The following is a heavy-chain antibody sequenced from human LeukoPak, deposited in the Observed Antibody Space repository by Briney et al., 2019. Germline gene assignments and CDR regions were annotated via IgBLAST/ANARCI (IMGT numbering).Heavy chain of an antibody. J-gene: IGHJ4*02. CDR1: GFTFSSYW. CDR3: VNYGWGRPA. V-gene: IGHV3-74*03. D-gene: IGHD3-10*01. CDR2: IKSDGSDT. Sequence: GGSLRLSCAASGFTFSSYWMHWVCHAPGKGLVWVSRIKSDGSDTTYADSVKGRFTISRDNAKNMLYLQMNSLRAEDTAVYYCVNYGWGRPAWGQGTLVTVSS.